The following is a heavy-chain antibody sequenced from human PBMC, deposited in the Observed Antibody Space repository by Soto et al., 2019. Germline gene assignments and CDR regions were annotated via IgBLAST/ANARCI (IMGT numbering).Heavy chain of an antibody. V-gene: IGHV1-69*13. D-gene: IGHD3-22*01. Sequence: GASVKVSCKASGGTFSSYAISWVRQAPGQGLEWMGGIIPIFGTANYAQKFQGRVTITADESTSTAYMELSSLRSEDTAVYYCARAYSGDSSGYYARPHAFDIWGQGTMVTVSS. J-gene: IGHJ3*02. CDR1: GGTFSSYA. CDR2: IIPIFGTA. CDR3: ARAYSGDSSGYYARPHAFDI.